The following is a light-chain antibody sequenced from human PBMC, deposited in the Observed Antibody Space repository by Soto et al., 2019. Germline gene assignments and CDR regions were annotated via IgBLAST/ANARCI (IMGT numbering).Light chain of an antibody. CDR1: SSDVGSYNL. J-gene: IGLJ2*01. CDR2: EVT. V-gene: IGLV2-23*02. CDR3: CSYAGSSTSVV. Sequence: SVLTQPASVSGSPGQSITISCTGTSSDVGSYNLVSWYQQHPGKAPKLMIYEVTKRPSGISDRFSGSKSGNTASLTISGLQAEDEADYYCCSYAGSSTSVVFGGGTKVNVL.